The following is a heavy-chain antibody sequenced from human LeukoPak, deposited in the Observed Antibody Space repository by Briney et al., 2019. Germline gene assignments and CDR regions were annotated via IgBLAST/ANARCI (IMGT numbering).Heavy chain of an antibody. CDR3: ARSFDSSGYYYGFES. J-gene: IGHJ4*02. CDR1: GGTARSYY. CDR2: TSYSGTGDT. Sequence: PSETLSLTCTVSGGTARSYYWSWIRQAPGKGLEWIGYTSYSGTGDTNYNPSLQSRVTFSIDMSRNQFSLTLNSVTAADTAVYYCARSFDSSGYYYGFESWGQGTLVTVSS. D-gene: IGHD3-22*01. V-gene: IGHV4-59*02.